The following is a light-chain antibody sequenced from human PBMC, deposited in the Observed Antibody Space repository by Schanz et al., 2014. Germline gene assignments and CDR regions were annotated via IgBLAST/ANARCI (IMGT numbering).Light chain of an antibody. J-gene: IGLJ2*01. Sequence: QSALTQPPSASGSPGQSVTISCTGTSSDVGGYNYVSWYQQHPGKAPKLIISDVTRRPSGVPDRFSGSKSGNTASLTVSGLQADDEADYYCSAYSGSNNVVFGGGTKLTVL. CDR2: DVT. CDR3: SAYSGSNNVV. CDR1: SSDVGGYNY. V-gene: IGLV2-8*01.